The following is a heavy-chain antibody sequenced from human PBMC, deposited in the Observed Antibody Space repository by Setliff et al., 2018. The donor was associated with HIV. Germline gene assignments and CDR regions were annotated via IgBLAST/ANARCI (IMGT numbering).Heavy chain of an antibody. J-gene: IGHJ6*02. CDR1: GFTFSSYA. V-gene: IGHV3-23*01. CDR3: AKPLTQWGVSPYHYAVDV. D-gene: IGHD1-26*01. Sequence: GESLKISCAASGFTFSSYAMHWVRQAPGKGLEWVSAIGGSTGSTYYADSVKGRFTISTDNSKNTLYLQMNSLRAEDTAVYYCAKPLTQWGVSPYHYAVDVWGQGTTVTVSS. CDR2: IGGSTGST.